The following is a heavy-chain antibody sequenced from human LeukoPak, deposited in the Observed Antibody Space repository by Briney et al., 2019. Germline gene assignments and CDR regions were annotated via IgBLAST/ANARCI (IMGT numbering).Heavy chain of an antibody. D-gene: IGHD4-17*01. CDR2: IHYSGST. Sequence: SETLSLTCTVSGGSISGYYWSWIRQPPGQGLEWIGYIHYSGSTKYSPSVKSRVDISLETSKNQFSLRLSSVAVADTAVYYCARHKTDYGASSHDFWGQGTLVTVSS. J-gene: IGHJ4*02. CDR1: GGSISGYY. V-gene: IGHV4-59*08. CDR3: ARHKTDYGASSHDF.